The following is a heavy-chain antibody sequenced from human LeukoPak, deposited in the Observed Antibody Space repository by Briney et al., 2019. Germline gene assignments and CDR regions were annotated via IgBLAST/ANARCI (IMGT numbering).Heavy chain of an antibody. CDR3: ARETEWLDAFDI. CDR2: ISYDGSNK. CDR1: GFTFSSYA. Sequence: GRSLRLSCAASGFTFSSYAMHWVRQAPGKGLEWVAVISYDGSNKYYADSVKGRFTISRDNSKNTLYLQMNSLRAEDTAVYYCARETEWLDAFDIWGQGTMVTVSS. D-gene: IGHD2-8*01. J-gene: IGHJ3*02. V-gene: IGHV3-30-3*01.